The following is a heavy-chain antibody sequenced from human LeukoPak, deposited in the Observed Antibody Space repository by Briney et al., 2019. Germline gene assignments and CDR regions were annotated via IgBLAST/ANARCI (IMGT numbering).Heavy chain of an antibody. CDR2: IYYSGST. CDR1: GGSFSGYY. V-gene: IGHV4-30-4*08. CDR3: ARVGGRYDFWSGSKGIPLINWFDP. J-gene: IGHJ5*02. D-gene: IGHD3-3*01. Sequence: SETLSLTCAVYGGSFSGYYWSWIRQPPGKGLEWIGYIYYSGSTYYNPSLKSRVTISVDTSKNQFSLKLSSVTAADTAVYYCARVGGRYDFWSGSKGIPLINWFDPWGQGTLVTVSS.